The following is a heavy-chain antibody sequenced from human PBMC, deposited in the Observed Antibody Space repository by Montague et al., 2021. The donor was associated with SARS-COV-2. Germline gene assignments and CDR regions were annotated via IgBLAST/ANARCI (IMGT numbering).Heavy chain of an antibody. J-gene: IGHJ4*02. Sequence: SETLSLTCTVSGGSISSTSYYWGWIRQSPGKGLEWIGSIYHSGSTYYSPSLKSRLSLSVETSKNQFSLKLTSVTAADTAVYFCVRHPRTYNGFWSGYSGRFGFQFDSWGQGTLVTVSS. D-gene: IGHD3/OR15-3a*01. CDR1: GGSISSTSYY. V-gene: IGHV4-39*01. CDR3: VRHPRTYNGFWSGYSGRFGFQFDS. CDR2: IYHSGST.